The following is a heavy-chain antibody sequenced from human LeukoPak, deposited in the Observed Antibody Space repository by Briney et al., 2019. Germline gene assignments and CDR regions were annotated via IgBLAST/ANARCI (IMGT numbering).Heavy chain of an antibody. V-gene: IGHV4-59*01. D-gene: IGHD3-3*01. CDR3: ARSITIFGVVTYFDY. Sequence: SETLSLTCTVSGGSISSYYWSWIRQPPGKGLEWIGYMYYSGSINYNPSLKSRVTISVDTSKNQFSLKLSSVTAADTAVYYCARSITIFGVVTYFDYWGQGTLVTVSS. CDR1: GGSISSYY. CDR2: MYYSGSI. J-gene: IGHJ4*02.